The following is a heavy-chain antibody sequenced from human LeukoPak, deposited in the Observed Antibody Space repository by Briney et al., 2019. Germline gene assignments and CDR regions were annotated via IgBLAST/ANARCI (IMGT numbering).Heavy chain of an antibody. CDR3: ARGENYDSSGYGKLDY. V-gene: IGHV3-23*01. J-gene: IGHJ4*02. Sequence: PGGSLRLSCAASGFTFSSYAMSWVRQAPGKGLEWVSAISGSGGSTYYADSVKGRFTISRDNSKNTLYLQMNSLRAEDTAVYYCARGENYDSSGYGKLDYWGQGTLVTVSS. D-gene: IGHD3-22*01. CDR2: ISGSGGST. CDR1: GFTFSSYA.